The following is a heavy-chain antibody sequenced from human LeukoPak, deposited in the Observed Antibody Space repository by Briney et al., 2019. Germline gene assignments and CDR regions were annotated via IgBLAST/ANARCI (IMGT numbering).Heavy chain of an antibody. CDR1: GFTFSSYG. CDR2: ISYDGSNK. V-gene: IGHV3-30*18. CDR3: AKDSRVYGMDV. Sequence: GGSLRLSCAAFGFTFSSYGMHWVRQAPGKGLEWVAVISYDGSNKYYADSVKGRFTISRDNSKNTLYLQMNSLRAEDTAVYYCAKDSRVYGMDVWGQGTTVTVSS. J-gene: IGHJ6*02.